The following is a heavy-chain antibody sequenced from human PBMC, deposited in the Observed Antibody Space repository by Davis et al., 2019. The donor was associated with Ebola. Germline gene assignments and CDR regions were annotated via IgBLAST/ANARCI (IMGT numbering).Heavy chain of an antibody. J-gene: IGHJ4*02. Sequence: PGGSLRLSCKGSGYSFSSYYIAWVRQKPGKGLEWMGRIDPSDSYSNYSPSFQGHVVISIDKSMSTAYLQWSSLRTSDTAIYYCARADFLAAAGYYFDSWGQGTLVTVSS. D-gene: IGHD6-13*01. V-gene: IGHV5-10-1*01. CDR3: ARADFLAAAGYYFDS. CDR1: GYSFSSYY. CDR2: IDPSDSYS.